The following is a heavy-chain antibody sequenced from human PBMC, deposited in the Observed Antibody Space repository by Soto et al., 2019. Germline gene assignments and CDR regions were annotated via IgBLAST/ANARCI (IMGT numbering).Heavy chain of an antibody. CDR1: GGTFSSYS. J-gene: IGHJ4*02. Sequence: QVQRVQSGAEVKKPGSSVKVSCKASGGTFSSYSINWVRQTPGQGLEWMGEIIPIFGTANYAQKFQGRVTITADVSTSTAYLEPSSLRSEDTAVYDCAIDGGRHSGGIDYWGQGTLVTVSS. V-gene: IGHV1-69*01. CDR2: IIPIFGTA. CDR3: AIDGGRHSGGIDY. D-gene: IGHD1-26*01.